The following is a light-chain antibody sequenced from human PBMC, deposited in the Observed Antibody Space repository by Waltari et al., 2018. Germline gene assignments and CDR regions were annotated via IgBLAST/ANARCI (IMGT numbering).Light chain of an antibody. CDR2: AAS. CDR3: QQSFVSPWT. CDR1: QSIATY. V-gene: IGKV1-39*01. Sequence: DIQLTKPPSSLSASIGDRFTITCRASQSIATYLNWYQEKPGKAPKLLIFAASSLYSGVPSRFSGSGSGTDFTLSISSLQPEDFATYYCQQSFVSPWTFGQGTKVEIK. J-gene: IGKJ1*01.